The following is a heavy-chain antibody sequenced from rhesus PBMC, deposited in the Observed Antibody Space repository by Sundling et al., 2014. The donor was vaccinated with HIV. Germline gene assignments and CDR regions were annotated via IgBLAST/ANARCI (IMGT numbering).Heavy chain of an antibody. J-gene: IGHJ4*01. D-gene: IGHD6-31*01. CDR1: GDSISGSYG. CDR3: ARMWVRDNPAAAGTTFDY. V-gene: IGHV4-127*01. CDR2: IYSSSGNT. Sequence: QVQLQESGPGLLKPSDTLSLTCAVSGDSISGSYGWGWIRQPPGKGLEWIGNIYSSSGNTYYNPSLKSRVTISTDTSNIQFSLKLNSVTAADTAVYYCARMWVRDNPAAAGTTFDYWGQGVLVTVSS.